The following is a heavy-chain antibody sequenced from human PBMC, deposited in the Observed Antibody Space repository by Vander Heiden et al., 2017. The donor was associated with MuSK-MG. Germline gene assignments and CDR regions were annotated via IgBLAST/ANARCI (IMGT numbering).Heavy chain of an antibody. Sequence: QVQLVQSGAEVKKPGSSVKVSCKASGGTFSSYAISWVRQAPGQGLEWMGGIIPIFGTANYAQKFQGRVTITADESTSTAYMELSSLRSEDTAVYYCARVTMVRGVIGRVPTGDYYYGMDVWGQGTTVTVSS. D-gene: IGHD3-10*01. CDR2: IIPIFGTA. V-gene: IGHV1-69*01. J-gene: IGHJ6*02. CDR3: ARVTMVRGVIGRVPTGDYYYGMDV. CDR1: GGTFSSYA.